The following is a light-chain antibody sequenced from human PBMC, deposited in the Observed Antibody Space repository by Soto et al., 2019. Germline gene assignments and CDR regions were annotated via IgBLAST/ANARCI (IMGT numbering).Light chain of an antibody. CDR3: QHFNNYPRT. Sequence: AIQLTQSPSSLSASVGDRVTITCRASQGVSSSLAWYQQKPGTAPKLLIYDASDLETGVPSRFSGSGSGTDFTLTISSLQPEDFATYYCQHFNNYPRTFGQGTRLEIK. V-gene: IGKV1D-13*01. J-gene: IGKJ5*01. CDR2: DAS. CDR1: QGVSSS.